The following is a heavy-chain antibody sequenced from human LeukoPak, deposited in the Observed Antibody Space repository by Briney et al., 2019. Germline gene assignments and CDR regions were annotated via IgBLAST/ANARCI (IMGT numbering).Heavy chain of an antibody. CDR3: ARVGGQKTYYYDSSGNPSGYGMDV. Sequence: GRSLRLSCAASGFTFSSYAMHWVRQAPGKGLEWVAVISYDGSNKYYADPVKGRFTISRDNSKNTLYLQMNSLRAEDTAVYYCARVGGQKTYYYDSSGNPSGYGMDVWGQGTTVTVSS. D-gene: IGHD3-22*01. J-gene: IGHJ6*02. V-gene: IGHV3-30-3*01. CDR2: ISYDGSNK. CDR1: GFTFSSYA.